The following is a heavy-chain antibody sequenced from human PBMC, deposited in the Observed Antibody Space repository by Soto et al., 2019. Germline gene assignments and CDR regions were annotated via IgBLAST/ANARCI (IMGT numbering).Heavy chain of an antibody. CDR2: IKQDGSEK. CDR3: AREVIWSGYYADAFDI. V-gene: IGHV3-7*01. J-gene: IGHJ3*02. CDR1: GFTFSSYW. D-gene: IGHD3-3*01. Sequence: GGSLRLSCAASGFTFSSYWMSWVRQAPGKGLEWVANIKQDGSEKYYVDSVKGRFTISRDNAKNSLYLQMNSLRAEDTAVYYCAREVIWSGYYADAFDIWGQGTMVTVSS.